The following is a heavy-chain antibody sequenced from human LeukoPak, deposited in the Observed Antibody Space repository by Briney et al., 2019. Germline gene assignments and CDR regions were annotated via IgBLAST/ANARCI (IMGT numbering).Heavy chain of an antibody. V-gene: IGHV1-2*04. CDR1: GYTFTGYY. D-gene: IGHD7-27*01. CDR3: ARAPELGSTTPDAFDI. Sequence: ASVKVSCKASGYTFTGYYMHWVRQAPGQGLEWMGWINPNSGGTNYAQKFQGWVTMTRDTSISTAYMELSRLRSDDTAVYYCARAPELGSTTPDAFDIWGQGTMVTVSS. J-gene: IGHJ3*02. CDR2: INPNSGGT.